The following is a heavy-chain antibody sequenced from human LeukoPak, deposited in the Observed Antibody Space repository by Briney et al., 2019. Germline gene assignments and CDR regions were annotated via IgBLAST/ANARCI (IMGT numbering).Heavy chain of an antibody. CDR2: IYTSGST. J-gene: IGHJ5*02. Sequence: SETLSLTCTVSGGSISSYYWSWIRQPAGKGLEWIGRIYTSGSTNYNPSLKSRVTMSVDTSKNQFSLKLSSVTAADTAVYYCARDKTGGGAAAGTKPFDPWGQGTLVTVSS. CDR3: ARDKTGGGAAAGTKPFDP. V-gene: IGHV4-4*07. CDR1: GGSISSYY. D-gene: IGHD6-13*01.